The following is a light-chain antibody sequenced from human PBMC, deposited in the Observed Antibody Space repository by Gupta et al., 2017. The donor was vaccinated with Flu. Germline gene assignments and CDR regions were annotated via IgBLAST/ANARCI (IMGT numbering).Light chain of an antibody. J-gene: IGKJ2*01. V-gene: IGKV3-20*01. CDR1: QSVRSSY. CDR3: QHYGSSPPYT. CDR2: GAS. Sequence: EVVLSPSPGTLSLSPAERVTLSCRASQSVRSSYLAWYQQKPGQAPRLLIFGASSRATGIPDRFSGSGSGTDFTLTIGRLEPEDFAVYYCQHYGSSPPYTFGQGTKLEIK.